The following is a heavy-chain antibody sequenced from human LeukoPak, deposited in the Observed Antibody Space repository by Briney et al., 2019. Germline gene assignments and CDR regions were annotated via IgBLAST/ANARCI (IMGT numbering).Heavy chain of an antibody. Sequence: SLRLSCTASGFTFGDYAMSWVRQAPGKGLEWGGFIRSKAYGGTTEYAASVKGRFPISRDDSKSIAYLQMNSLKTEDTAVYYCTSGSYGYYFDYWGQGTLVTVSS. CDR2: IRSKAYGGTT. D-gene: IGHD1-26*01. CDR3: TSGSYGYYFDY. J-gene: IGHJ4*02. V-gene: IGHV3-49*04. CDR1: GFTFGDYA.